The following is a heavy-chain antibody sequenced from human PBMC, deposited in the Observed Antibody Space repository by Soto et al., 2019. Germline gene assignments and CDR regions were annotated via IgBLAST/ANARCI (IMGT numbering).Heavy chain of an antibody. CDR1: GFTFSDYY. V-gene: IGHV3-23*01. J-gene: IGHJ4*02. Sequence: GGSLRLSCAASGFTFSDYYMSWIRQAPGKGLEWVSAISGSGGSTYYADSVKGRFTISRDNSKNTLYLQMNSLRAEDTAVYYCAKDPGSIASTRFDYWGQGTLVTVSS. D-gene: IGHD6-6*01. CDR2: ISGSGGST. CDR3: AKDPGSIASTRFDY.